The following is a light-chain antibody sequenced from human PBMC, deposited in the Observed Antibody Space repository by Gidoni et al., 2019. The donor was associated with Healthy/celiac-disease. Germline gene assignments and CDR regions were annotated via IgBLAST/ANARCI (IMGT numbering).Light chain of an antibody. CDR1: QSISSY. J-gene: IGKJ2*01. CDR3: QQSYSTPDT. CDR2: AAS. Sequence: DIQMTQSPSSLSASVGDRVTITCRASQSISSYLNWYQQKPVKAPKLLIYAASSLQSGVPSSFSGSGSGTDFTLTISSLQPEDFATYYCQQSYSTPDTFXQXTKLEIK. V-gene: IGKV1-39*01.